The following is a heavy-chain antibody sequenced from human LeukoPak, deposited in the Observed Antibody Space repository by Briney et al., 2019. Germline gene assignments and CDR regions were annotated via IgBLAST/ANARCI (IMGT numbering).Heavy chain of an antibody. J-gene: IGHJ2*01. CDR1: GGSISGYY. D-gene: IGHD3-10*01. CDR2: ISHSGTT. CDR3: VRRATYGLWYFDL. V-gene: IGHV4-59*08. Sequence: SETLSLTCTVSGGSISGYYWSWIRQPPGKGLEWIGYISHSGTTNNNPSLRSRVTISLDTSKNQFSLKLSSVTAADTAVYYCVRRATYGLWYFDLWGRGTLVTVS.